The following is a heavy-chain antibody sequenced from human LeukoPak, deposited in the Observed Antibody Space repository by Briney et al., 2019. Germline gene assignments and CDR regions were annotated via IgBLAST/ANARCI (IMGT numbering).Heavy chain of an antibody. J-gene: IGHJ3*01. D-gene: IGHD2-2*01. CDR2: SRNKANSYTT. V-gene: IGHV3-72*01. CDR3: APGGDYCSSSSCPS. CDR1: GFTFSNAW. Sequence: GGSLRLSCAASGFTFSNAWMSWVRQAPGKGLEWVGRSRNKANSYTTEYAASVKGRFTISRDDSKNSLYLQMNSLKTEDTAVYYCAPGGDYCSSSSCPSWGQGTIVTVSS.